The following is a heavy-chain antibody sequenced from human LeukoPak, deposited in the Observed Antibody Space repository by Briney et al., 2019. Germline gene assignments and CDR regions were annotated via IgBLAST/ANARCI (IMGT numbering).Heavy chain of an antibody. V-gene: IGHV1-46*01. CDR3: ARDDLELKFDY. CDR2: INPSGGST. Sequence: ASVKVSCKASGYTFTSYYMHWVRQAPGQGLEWMGIINPSGGSTSYAQKFQGRVTMTTDTSTSTAYMELRSLRSDDTAVYYCARDDLELKFDYWGQGTLVTVSS. D-gene: IGHD1-1*01. J-gene: IGHJ4*02. CDR1: GYTFTSYY.